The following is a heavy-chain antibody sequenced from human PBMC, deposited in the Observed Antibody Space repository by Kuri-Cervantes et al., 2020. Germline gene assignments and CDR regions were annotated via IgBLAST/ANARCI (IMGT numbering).Heavy chain of an antibody. CDR1: GFTFSDYG. J-gene: IGHJ4*02. D-gene: IGHD3-10*01. CDR3: AGEGSGWGIDY. Sequence: GGSPKIPLAASGFTFSDYGMNWVRQSPGKGPELVSYIRSSSSHIYYAGAVKGRFYISRDNAKNSLYLEMNSLRAEDTAVYYCAGEGSGWGIDYWGQGTLVTVSS. CDR2: IRSSSSHI. V-gene: IGHV3-21*03.